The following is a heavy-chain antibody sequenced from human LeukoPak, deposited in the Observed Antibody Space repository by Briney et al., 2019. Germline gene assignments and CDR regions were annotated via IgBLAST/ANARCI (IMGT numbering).Heavy chain of an antibody. J-gene: IGHJ4*02. CDR2: INPNSGGT. CDR3: ARSTYYDFWSGYGH. CDR1: GYTFTGYY. Sequence: GASVKVSCKASGYTFTGYYMHWVRQAPGQGLEWTGWINPNSGGTNYAQKFQGRVTMTRDTSISTAYMELSRLRSDDTAVYYCARSTYYDFWSGYGHWGQGALVTVSS. V-gene: IGHV1-2*02. D-gene: IGHD3-3*01.